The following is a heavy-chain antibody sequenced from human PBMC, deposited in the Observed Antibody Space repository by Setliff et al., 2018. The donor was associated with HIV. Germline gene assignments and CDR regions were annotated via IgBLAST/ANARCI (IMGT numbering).Heavy chain of an antibody. CDR3: ARDLSPYGSGDPYDF. Sequence: SETLSLTCTVSGGSISSSGNYWTWIRQRPGKGLEWIGYIYYTGSTYYHPSLKSRVLISVDTSNNLFSLSLRSVTAADTAVYYCARDLSPYGSGDPYDFWGRGTLVTVSS. V-gene: IGHV4-31*03. CDR1: GGSISSSGNY. CDR2: IYYTGST. J-gene: IGHJ2*01. D-gene: IGHD3-10*01.